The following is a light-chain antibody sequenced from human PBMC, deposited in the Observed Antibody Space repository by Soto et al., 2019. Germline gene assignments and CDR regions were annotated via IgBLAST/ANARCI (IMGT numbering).Light chain of an antibody. CDR3: QQYNKT. Sequence: DIQMTQSPSTLSAVVGDRVTITCRASQSINRWLAWYQQKHGKAPKLLIYQASNLISGVPSRFSGSGSGTECPLTISSLQNDDFATYFCQQYNKTFGQGNRVEI. CDR2: QAS. V-gene: IGKV1-5*03. CDR1: QSINRW. J-gene: IGKJ1*01.